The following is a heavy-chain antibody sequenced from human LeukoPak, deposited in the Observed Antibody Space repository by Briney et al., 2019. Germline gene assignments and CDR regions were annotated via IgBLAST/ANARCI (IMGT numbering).Heavy chain of an antibody. CDR2: TVSRGTT. CDR3: AKCSTFAYTTGWCNWIDP. CDR1: GFTFTSDA. D-gene: IGHD6-19*01. V-gene: IGHV3-23*01. Sequence: GGSLRLSCVASGFTFTSDAMNWVRQAPGKGLEWVSSTVSRGTTQYADSVKGRFTVSRDTSKNTLYLQMNSLRADDTAVYYCAKCSTFAYTTGWCNWIDPWGQGTLVTVSS. J-gene: IGHJ5*02.